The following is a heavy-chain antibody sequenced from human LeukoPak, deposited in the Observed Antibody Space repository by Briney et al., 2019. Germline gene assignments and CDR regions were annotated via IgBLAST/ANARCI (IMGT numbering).Heavy chain of an antibody. CDR1: GGSFSGYY. D-gene: IGHD4-17*01. Sequence: PSETLSLTCAAYGGSFSGYYWSWIRQPPGKGLEWIGEINHSGSTNYNPSLKSRVTISVDTSKNQFSLKLSSVTAADTAVYYCARVDYGDYGFLDYWGQGTLVTVSS. CDR2: INHSGST. CDR3: ARVDYGDYGFLDY. J-gene: IGHJ4*02. V-gene: IGHV4-34*01.